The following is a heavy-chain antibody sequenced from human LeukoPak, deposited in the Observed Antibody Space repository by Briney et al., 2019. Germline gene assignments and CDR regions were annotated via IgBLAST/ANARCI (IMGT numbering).Heavy chain of an antibody. CDR3: VRSQLGLDY. CDR2: IDQDGSEK. J-gene: IGHJ4*02. Sequence: GGSLRLSCAASGLRFSKYWMSWVRQAPGKGLDWVANIDQDGSEKYYVDSLKGRFTISRDNAENSLYLQMNSLRAEDMAVYYCVRSQLGLDYWGQGTLVTVSS. CDR1: GLRFSKYW. D-gene: IGHD2-2*01. V-gene: IGHV3-7*01.